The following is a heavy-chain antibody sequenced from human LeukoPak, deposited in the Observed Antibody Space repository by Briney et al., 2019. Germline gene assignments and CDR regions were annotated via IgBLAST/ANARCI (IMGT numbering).Heavy chain of an antibody. V-gene: IGHV1-18*01. Sequence: GASVKVSCKASGYSFASYGISWVRQAPGQGLEWRGRISGYNDNATYAQKVLVRVTMTTDTSTSTAYMHLRRLRTDDTAVYYCERDWYCSGGSCYDCFDPWGQGTLVTVSS. J-gene: IGHJ5*02. CDR2: ISGYNDNA. CDR3: ERDWYCSGGSCYDCFDP. CDR1: GYSFASYG. D-gene: IGHD2-15*01.